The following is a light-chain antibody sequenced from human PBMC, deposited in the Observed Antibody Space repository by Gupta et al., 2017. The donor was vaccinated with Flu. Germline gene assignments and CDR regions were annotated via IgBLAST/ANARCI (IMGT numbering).Light chain of an antibody. CDR2: GEN. CDR3: NSRDSSGAVV. CDR1: SLRSYY. J-gene: IGLJ2*01. V-gene: IGLV3-19*01. Sequence: SSELTQGPAVSVALGQPVRITCQGDSLRSYYASWYQQKPGQAPILVMYGENNRPSGIPDRISGSRSGNTASLTIIGTQAEDEADYYCNSRDSSGAVVFGGGTKVTVL.